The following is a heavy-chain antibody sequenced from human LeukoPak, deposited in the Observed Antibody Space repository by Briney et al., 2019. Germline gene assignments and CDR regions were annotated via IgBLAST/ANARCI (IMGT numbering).Heavy chain of an antibody. CDR3: ARDVNYDFWSGYYS. V-gene: IGHV3-21*01. J-gene: IGHJ4*02. CDR1: GFTFSSYS. D-gene: IGHD3-3*01. CDR2: ISSSSSYI. Sequence: GGSLRLSCAASGFTFSSYSMNWVRQAPGKGLEWVSSISSSSSYIYYADSVKGRFTISRDNAKNSLYLQMNSLRAEDTAVYYCARDVNYDFWSGYYSWGQGTLVTVSS.